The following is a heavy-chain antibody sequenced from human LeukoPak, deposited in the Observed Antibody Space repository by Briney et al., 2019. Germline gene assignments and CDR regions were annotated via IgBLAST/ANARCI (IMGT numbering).Heavy chain of an antibody. CDR3: AKRCSGYYGYYCY. V-gene: IGHV3-23*01. CDR2: ISGSGGST. Sequence: LTFTCTVSGGSISSGGYYWSWVRQPPGKGLEWVSGISGSGGSTHYADSVKGRFTISRDNSKNTLYLQMNSLRAEDTAVYYCAKRCSGYYGYYCYWGQGTLVSVSS. CDR1: GGSISSGGYY. J-gene: IGHJ4*02. D-gene: IGHD3-22*01.